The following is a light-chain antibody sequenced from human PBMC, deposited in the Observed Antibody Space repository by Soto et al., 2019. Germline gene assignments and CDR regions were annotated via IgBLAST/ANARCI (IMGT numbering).Light chain of an antibody. V-gene: IGKV1-39*01. CDR1: QSISTY. J-gene: IGKJ1*01. CDR3: QQTYTVPSA. CDR2: QAS. Sequence: DIQMTQSPSSLSASVGDRVTITCRASQSISTYLNWYQQKSGKAHHLLISQASTFHSGVPSRYSASRSGTDFPLTISSLQPGDFATFYFQQTYTVPSAFGQGTKVESK.